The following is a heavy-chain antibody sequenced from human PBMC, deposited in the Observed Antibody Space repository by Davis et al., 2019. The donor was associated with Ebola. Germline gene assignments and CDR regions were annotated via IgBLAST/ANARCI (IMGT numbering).Heavy chain of an antibody. CDR1: GGSFSGYY. CDR3: ARRCTVAATYIPTYYDYYMDV. CDR2: INHSGGT. Sequence: SQTLSLTCAVYGGSFSGYYWSWIRQPPGKGLEWIGEINHSGGTKYNSSLKSRVTISVDTSKNQFSLKLSSVTAADTAVYYCARRCTVAATYIPTYYDYYMDVWGKGTTVTVSS. J-gene: IGHJ6*03. V-gene: IGHV4-34*01. D-gene: IGHD6-19*01.